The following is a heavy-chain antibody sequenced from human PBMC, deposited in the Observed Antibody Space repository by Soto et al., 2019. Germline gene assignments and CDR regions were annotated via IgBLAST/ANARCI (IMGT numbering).Heavy chain of an antibody. V-gene: IGHV3-30*18. J-gene: IGHJ6*03. CDR2: ISYDGSNK. CDR1: GFTFSSYG. D-gene: IGHD3-3*01. CDR3: AKRLPPFGVGTKLYYYYYMDV. Sequence: PGGSLRLSCAASGFTFSSYGMHWVRQAPGKGLEWVAVISYDGSNKYYADSVKGRFTISRDNSKNTLYLQMNSLRAEDTAVYYCAKRLPPFGVGTKLYYYYYMDVWGKGTTVTVSS.